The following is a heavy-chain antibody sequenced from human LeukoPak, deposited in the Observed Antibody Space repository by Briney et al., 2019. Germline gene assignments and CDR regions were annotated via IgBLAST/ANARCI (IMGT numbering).Heavy chain of an antibody. CDR2: INWNGGST. D-gene: IGHD2-15*01. V-gene: IGHV3-20*04. J-gene: IGHJ4*02. CDR1: GFTFDDYG. Sequence: GGSLRLSCAASGFTFDDYGMSWVRQAPGRGLEWVSGINWNGGSTGYADSVKGRFTISRDNAKNSLYLEMNSLRAEDAAFYYCAIDLRGRDHWGQGTLVTVSS. CDR3: AIDLRGRDH.